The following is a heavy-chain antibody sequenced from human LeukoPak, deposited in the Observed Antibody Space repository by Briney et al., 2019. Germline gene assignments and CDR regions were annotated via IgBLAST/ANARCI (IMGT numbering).Heavy chain of an antibody. CDR1: GGSFSGYY. CDR2: INSRSSYV. V-gene: IGHV3-21*04. CDR3: AKGTTVTNYFDY. J-gene: IGHJ4*02. Sequence: PSETLSLTCAVYGGSFSGYYWSWIRQPPGKGLEWVSSINSRSSYVYYADSVKGRFTISRDNSKNTLYLQMNSLRAEDTAVYYCAKGTTVTNYFDYWGQGTLVTVSS. D-gene: IGHD4-17*01.